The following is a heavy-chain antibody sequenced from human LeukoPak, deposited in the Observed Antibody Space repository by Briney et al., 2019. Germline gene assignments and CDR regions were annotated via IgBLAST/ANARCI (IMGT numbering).Heavy chain of an antibody. CDR3: ARDRYGSGNYYLLSYDY. V-gene: IGHV1-69*13. D-gene: IGHD3-10*01. Sequence: SVKVSCKASGGTFSSYAISWVRQAPGQGLEWMGGIIPIFGTANYAQKFQGRVTITADESTSTAYMELSSLRSEDTAVYYCARDRYGSGNYYLLSYDYWGQGTLVTVSS. J-gene: IGHJ4*02. CDR2: IIPIFGTA. CDR1: GGTFSSYA.